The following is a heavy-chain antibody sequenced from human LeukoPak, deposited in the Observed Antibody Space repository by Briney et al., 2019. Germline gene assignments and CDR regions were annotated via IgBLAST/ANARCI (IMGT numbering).Heavy chain of an antibody. CDR2: ISGTGGST. V-gene: IGHV3-23*01. J-gene: IGHJ4*02. D-gene: IGHD3-3*01. Sequence: PGRSLRLSCAASGFTFSSYAMSWVRQAPGKGLEWVSAISGTGGSTYYADSVKGRFTISRDNSKNTLYLQMNSLRAEDTAVYYCAKGWYYDFWSGYSYWGQGTLVTVSS. CDR3: AKGWYYDFWSGYSY. CDR1: GFTFSSYA.